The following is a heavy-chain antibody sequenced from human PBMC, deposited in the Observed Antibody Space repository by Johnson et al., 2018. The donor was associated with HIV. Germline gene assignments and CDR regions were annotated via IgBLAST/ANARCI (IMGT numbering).Heavy chain of an antibody. V-gene: IGHV3-30-3*01. CDR3: ARDLYHDAFDI. Sequence: QVQLVESGGGLVKPGGSLRLSCAASGFTVSSNYMSWVRQAPGKGLEWVAVISYDVSNKYYADSVKGRFTISRDNSKNTLYLQMNSLRAEDTAVYYCARDLYHDAFDIWGQGTMVTVSS. J-gene: IGHJ3*02. CDR1: GFTVSSNY. CDR2: ISYDVSNK. D-gene: IGHD2-2*01.